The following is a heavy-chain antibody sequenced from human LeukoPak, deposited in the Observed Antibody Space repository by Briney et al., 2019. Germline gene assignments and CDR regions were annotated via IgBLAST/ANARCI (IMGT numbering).Heavy chain of an antibody. D-gene: IGHD2-8*01. V-gene: IGHV3-7*01. CDR3: TTDVSGVDYYYMDV. CDR1: GFTFSSYW. CDR2: IKQDGSEK. J-gene: IGHJ6*03. Sequence: GGSLRLSCAASGFTFSSYWMSWVRQAPGKELEWVANIKQDGSEKYYVDSVKGRFTISRDNAKNSLYLQMNSLRAEDTAVYYCTTDVSGVDYYYMDVWGKGTTVTVSS.